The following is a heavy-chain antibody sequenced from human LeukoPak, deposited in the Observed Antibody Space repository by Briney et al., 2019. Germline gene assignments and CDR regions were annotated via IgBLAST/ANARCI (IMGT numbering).Heavy chain of an antibody. Sequence: ASVKVSCKASGYTFTSYGISWVRQAPGQGLEWMGWISAYNGNTNYAQKLQGRVTMTTDTSTSTAYMELRSLRSDDTAVYYCASTRSLAVTAPDDYWGQGTQVTVSS. CDR3: ASTRSLAVTAPDDY. D-gene: IGHD2-21*02. V-gene: IGHV1-18*01. CDR2: ISAYNGNT. J-gene: IGHJ4*02. CDR1: GYTFTSYG.